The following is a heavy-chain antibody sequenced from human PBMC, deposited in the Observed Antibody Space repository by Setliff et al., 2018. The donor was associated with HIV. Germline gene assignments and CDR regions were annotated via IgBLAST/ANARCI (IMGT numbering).Heavy chain of an antibody. V-gene: IGHV3-30*02. D-gene: IGHD6-13*01. CDR1: GFTFSSYG. J-gene: IGHJ6*04. Sequence: GGSLRLSCAASGFTFSSYGMHWVRQAPGKGLEWVAFIRYDGSNKYYADSVKGRFTISRDNSKNTLYLQMNSLRAEDTAVYYCAKDPVPTAGPNYMDVWGKGTTVTVSS. CDR3: AKDPVPTAGPNYMDV. CDR2: IRYDGSNK.